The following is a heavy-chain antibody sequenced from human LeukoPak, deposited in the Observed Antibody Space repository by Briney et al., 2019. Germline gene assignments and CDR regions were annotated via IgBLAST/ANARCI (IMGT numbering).Heavy chain of an antibody. V-gene: IGHV3-7*01. CDR1: GFTFSGHW. Sequence: GGSLRLSCAASGFTFSGHWMSWVRRAPGKGLEWVANINQGGGDKYYVDSVKGRFTISRDNANNLLYLQMNSLRGEDTAVYYCTRDRSRAEDDWGQGTLVTVSS. CDR3: TRDRSRAEDD. J-gene: IGHJ4*02. CDR2: INQGGGDK. D-gene: IGHD1-14*01.